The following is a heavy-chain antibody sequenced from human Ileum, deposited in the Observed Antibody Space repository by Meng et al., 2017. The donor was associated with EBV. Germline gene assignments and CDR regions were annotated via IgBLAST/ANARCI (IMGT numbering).Heavy chain of an antibody. CDR1: GFTFSDYW. J-gene: IGHJ4*02. V-gene: IGHV3-74*01. D-gene: IGHD5-24*01. Sequence: EVHRVVSGGGLVQPGGSLRLSCAASGFTFSDYWMHWVRQAPGKGLVWVSHITSDGSSTNYADSVKGRFTISRDNAKNTLYLQMNSLRAEDAAVYYCATVRDGYPRLFDYWGQGTLVTVSS. CDR3: ATVRDGYPRLFDY. CDR2: ITSDGSST.